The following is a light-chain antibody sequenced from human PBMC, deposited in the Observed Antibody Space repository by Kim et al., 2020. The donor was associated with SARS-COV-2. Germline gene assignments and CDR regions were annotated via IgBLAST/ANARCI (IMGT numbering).Light chain of an antibody. J-gene: IGKJ1*01. CDR1: QSVNTW. CDR3: QQTYSASRT. CDR2: RAS. V-gene: IGKV1-39*01. Sequence: DIQMTQSPSTLSASVGDRVTITCRASQSVNTWLAWYQQKSGKAPKLLIYRASSLQSGVPSRFTGSGSETDFTLTISSLQPEDFATYYCQQTYSASRTFGQGTKVDIK.